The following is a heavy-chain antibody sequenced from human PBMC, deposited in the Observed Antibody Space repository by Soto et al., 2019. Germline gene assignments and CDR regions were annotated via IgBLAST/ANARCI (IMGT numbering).Heavy chain of an antibody. J-gene: IGHJ4*02. V-gene: IGHV2-5*02. Sequence: QITLKEAGAALVKPTQTLTLTCTFSGFSLSTSGVGVGWIRQPPGKALEGLALIYWDDDKDYSPSLKGTLTHTKDTSKIQVVLTMTSMDPVDTAKYYCAHRPSDCRGGSCYSGFHYWGEGTLVTVSS. CDR2: IYWDDDK. CDR3: AHRPSDCRGGSCYSGFHY. D-gene: IGHD2-15*01. CDR1: GFSLSTSGVG.